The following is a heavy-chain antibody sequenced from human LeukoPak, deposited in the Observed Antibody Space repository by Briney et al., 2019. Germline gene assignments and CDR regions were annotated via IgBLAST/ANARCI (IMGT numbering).Heavy chain of an antibody. CDR1: GYTFISFA. CDR3: ARGHNWNDVAFDI. D-gene: IGHD1-1*01. Sequence: ASVKVSCKASGYTFISFAMNWVRQAPGQGLEWMGWINTNTGNPTYAQGFTGRFVFSLDTSVSTAYLQISRLKAEDTAVYYCARGHNWNDVAFDIWGQGTMVTVSS. CDR2: INTNTGNP. J-gene: IGHJ3*02. V-gene: IGHV7-4-1*02.